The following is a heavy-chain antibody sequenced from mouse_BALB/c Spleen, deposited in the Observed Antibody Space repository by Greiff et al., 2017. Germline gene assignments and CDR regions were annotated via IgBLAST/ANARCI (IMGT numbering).Heavy chain of an antibody. V-gene: IGHV5-17*02. CDR3: ARSSYGNFFDY. CDR2: ISSGSSTI. Sequence: EVHLVESGGGLVQPGGSRKLSCAASGFTFSSFGMHWVRQAPEKGLEWVAYISSGSSTIYYADTVKGRFTISRDNPKNTLFLQMTSLRSEDTAMYYCARSSYGNFFDYWGQGTTLTVSS. D-gene: IGHD2-10*02. J-gene: IGHJ2*01. CDR1: GFTFSSFG.